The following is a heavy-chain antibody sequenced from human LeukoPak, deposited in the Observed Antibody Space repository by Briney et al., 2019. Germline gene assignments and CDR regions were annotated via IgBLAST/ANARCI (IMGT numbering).Heavy chain of an antibody. Sequence: SETLSLTCTVSGGSISSSHWWGWVRQPPGKGLEWVGEIHHSGSTNSNPSLKSRVTISVDKSKNQFSLRLNSVTAADTAVYYCARGDYYAGGGRNWFDPWGQGTLVTVSS. V-gene: IGHV4-4*02. CDR3: ARGDYYAGGGRNWFDP. J-gene: IGHJ5*02. CDR1: GGSISSSHW. D-gene: IGHD3-16*01. CDR2: IHHSGST.